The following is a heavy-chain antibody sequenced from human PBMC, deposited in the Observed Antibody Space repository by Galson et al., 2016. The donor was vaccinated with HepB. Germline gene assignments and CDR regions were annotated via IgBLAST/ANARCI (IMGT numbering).Heavy chain of an antibody. Sequence: PALVKPTQTLTLTCTFSGFSLHTGGLSVSWVRQPPGRALEWLAFIDWDDERYYSASLKTRLTISKDTSKNQVVLTMTNVDPVDTATYYGVRGDYSSYYMDVWGKGTTVTVSS. CDR1: GFSLHTGGLS. CDR3: VRGDYSSYYMDV. V-gene: IGHV2-70*20. CDR2: IDWDDER. J-gene: IGHJ6*03.